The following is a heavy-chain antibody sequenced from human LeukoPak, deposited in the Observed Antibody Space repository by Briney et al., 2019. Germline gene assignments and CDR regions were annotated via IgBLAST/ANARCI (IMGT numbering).Heavy chain of an antibody. Sequence: SETLSLTCTVSGDSISSYYWSWIRQPPGKGLEWIGYIYYSGSTNYNPSLESRVTISVDTSKNQFSLKLSSVTAADTAVYYCARDRNSDYYYYGMDVWGQGTTVTVSS. D-gene: IGHD4-23*01. CDR3: ARDRNSDYYYYGMDV. J-gene: IGHJ6*02. V-gene: IGHV4-59*08. CDR1: GDSISSYY. CDR2: IYYSGST.